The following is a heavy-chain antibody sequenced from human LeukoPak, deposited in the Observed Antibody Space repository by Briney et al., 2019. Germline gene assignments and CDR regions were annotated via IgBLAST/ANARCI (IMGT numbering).Heavy chain of an antibody. V-gene: IGHV3-21*04. CDR3: AKDSPRHYDILTGYFDY. CDR2: ISSSSSYI. CDR1: GFTFSSYS. J-gene: IGHJ4*02. D-gene: IGHD3-9*01. Sequence: GGSLRLSCAASGFTFSSYSMNWVRQAPGKGLEWVSSISSSSSYIYYADSVKGRFTISRDNAKNSLYLQMNSLRAEDTALYYCAKDSPRHYDILTGYFDYWGQGTLVTVSS.